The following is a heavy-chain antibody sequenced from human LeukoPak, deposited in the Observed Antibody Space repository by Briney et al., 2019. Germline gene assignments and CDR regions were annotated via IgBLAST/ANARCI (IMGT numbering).Heavy chain of an antibody. CDR2: VSAYNGRT. CDR3: GRWSPDPNDS. D-gene: IGHD3-3*01. V-gene: IGHV1-18*01. Sequence: ASVKVSCKASGYTFINHGISWVRQAPGQGLEWMGWVSAYNGRTEHAQKFQDRVTMTTDTSTTTGYMELRSLRSDDTAVYFCGRWSPDPNDSWGQGTLVTVSP. J-gene: IGHJ4*02. CDR1: GYTFINHG.